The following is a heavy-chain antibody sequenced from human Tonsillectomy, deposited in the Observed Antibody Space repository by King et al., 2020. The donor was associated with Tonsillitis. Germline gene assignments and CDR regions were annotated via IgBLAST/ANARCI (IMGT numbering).Heavy chain of an antibody. Sequence: QLQESGPGLVKTSETLSLTCTVSGGSINPYYWSWIRQPPGKGLEWVGYIYYTGSTNYNPSLQRRVTMSVDTSKNQFSLKLSSVTAADTAVYYCARHGRNWSRYFDLWGRGTLVTVSS. CDR2: IYYTGST. D-gene: IGHD6-13*01. J-gene: IGHJ2*01. CDR3: ARHGRNWSRYFDL. CDR1: GGSINPYY. V-gene: IGHV4-59*08.